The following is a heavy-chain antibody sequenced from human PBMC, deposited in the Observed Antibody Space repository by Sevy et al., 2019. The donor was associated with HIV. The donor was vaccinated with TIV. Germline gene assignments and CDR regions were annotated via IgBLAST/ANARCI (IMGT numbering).Heavy chain of an antibody. V-gene: IGHV4-39*02. CDR2: MHYGGNT. CDR1: GGFLISPTFY. CDR3: VRDHHLRGRHWFDS. D-gene: IGHD3-16*01. J-gene: IGHJ5*01. Sequence: SETLSLTCTASGGFLISPTFYWGWVRQPPGERLEWIAAMHYGGNTYYNPSLKNRLAMSMDTSKNQFSLKLTSVTAADAAVYHCVRDHHLRGRHWFDSWGLGALVTVSS.